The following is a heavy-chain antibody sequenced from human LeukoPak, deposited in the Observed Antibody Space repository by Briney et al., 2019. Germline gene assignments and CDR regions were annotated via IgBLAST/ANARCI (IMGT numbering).Heavy chain of an antibody. CDR3: AHSETGWELQSWFDP. V-gene: IGHV2-5*01. Sequence: SGPTLVKPTQTLALTCTFSGFSLSTSGVGVGWIRQPPGKALEWLALIYWNDDKRYSPSLKSRLTITKDTSKNQVVLTMTNMDPVDTATYYCAHSETGWELQSWFDPWGQGTLVTVSS. CDR1: GFSLSTSGVG. CDR2: IYWNDDK. J-gene: IGHJ5*02. D-gene: IGHD1-26*01.